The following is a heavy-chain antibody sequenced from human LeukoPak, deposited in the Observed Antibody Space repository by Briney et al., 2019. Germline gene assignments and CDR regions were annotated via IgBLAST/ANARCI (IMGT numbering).Heavy chain of an antibody. D-gene: IGHD3-10*01. CDR1: GGSFSNND. CDR3: ARGSSRWFREPTTRGGIDP. CDR2: INHGGST. Sequence: SETLSLTCGVYGGSFSNNDWSWIRQPPGKGLEWIGEINHGGSTNYNPSLKRRVTISVDTSKNQFSLRLSSVTAADTAVYYCARGSSRWFREPTTRGGIDPWGQGTLVTVSS. J-gene: IGHJ5*02. V-gene: IGHV4-34*01.